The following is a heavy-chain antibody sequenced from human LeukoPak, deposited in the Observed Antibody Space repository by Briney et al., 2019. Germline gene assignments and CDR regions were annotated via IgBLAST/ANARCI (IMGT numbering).Heavy chain of an antibody. Sequence: ASVKVSCKASGYTFTSYYMHWVRQAPGQGLEWMGIINPSGGSASYAQKFQGRVTMTRDTSTSTVYMELSSLRSEDTAVYYCAREDPAINYYDSSGYYLGYWGQGTLVTVSS. CDR3: AREDPAINYYDSSGYYLGY. D-gene: IGHD3-22*01. CDR1: GYTFTSYY. J-gene: IGHJ4*02. CDR2: INPSGGSA. V-gene: IGHV1-46*01.